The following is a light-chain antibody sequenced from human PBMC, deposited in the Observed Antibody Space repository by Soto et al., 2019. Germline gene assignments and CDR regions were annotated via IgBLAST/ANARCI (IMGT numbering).Light chain of an antibody. Sequence: QSALTQPRSVSGSPGQSVTISCTGTSSDIGDSTSVSWYQQHPGKAPKLMIYDVTRRPSGVPDRFSGSKSGNTASLMISGLQAEDEADYYCCSYAGTYFFGTGTKVTVL. CDR2: DVT. CDR1: SSDIGDSTS. V-gene: IGLV2-11*01. CDR3: CSYAGTYF. J-gene: IGLJ1*01.